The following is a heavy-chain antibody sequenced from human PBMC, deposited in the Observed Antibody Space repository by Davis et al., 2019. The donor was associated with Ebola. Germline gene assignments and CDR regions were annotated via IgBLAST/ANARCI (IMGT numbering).Heavy chain of an antibody. CDR2: ISWNSGSI. J-gene: IGHJ4*02. CDR1: VITFSSYA. V-gene: IGHV3-9*01. Sequence: SLKISCTDSVITFSSYAMTWVRQAPGKGLEWVSGISWNSGSIGYADSVKGRFTISRDNAKNSLYLQMNSLRAEDTALYYCATGGGYLFDYWGQGTLVTVSS. CDR3: ATGGGYLFDY. D-gene: IGHD3-16*01.